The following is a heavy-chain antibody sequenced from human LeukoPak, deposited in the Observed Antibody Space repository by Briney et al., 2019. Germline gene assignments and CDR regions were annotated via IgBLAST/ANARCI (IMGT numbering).Heavy chain of an antibody. D-gene: IGHD4-17*01. CDR1: GFTLINYN. Sequence: GGSLRLSCAASGFTLINYNMNWVRQAPGKGLEWVSYISSSGNVIYYADSVKGRFTISRDSAKNSLYLQMNSLRAEDTAVYYCARVGRLQHGDYVAFDYWGQGTLVTVSS. J-gene: IGHJ4*02. CDR2: ISSSGNVI. CDR3: ARVGRLQHGDYVAFDY. V-gene: IGHV3-48*01.